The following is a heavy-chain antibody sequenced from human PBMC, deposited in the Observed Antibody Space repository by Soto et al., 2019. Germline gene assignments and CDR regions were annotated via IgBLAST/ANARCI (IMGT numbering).Heavy chain of an antibody. J-gene: IGHJ3*02. CDR2: ISTGSSTI. V-gene: IGHV3-48*02. CDR1: GFTFSYYT. CDR3: ARDQSLDI. Sequence: GGSLRLSCAASGFTFSYYTMNWVRQAPGKGLEWVSYISTGSSTINYADSVKGRFTISRDNAKNSLYLQMNSLRDEDTAVYYCARDQSLDIWGQGTMVTVSS.